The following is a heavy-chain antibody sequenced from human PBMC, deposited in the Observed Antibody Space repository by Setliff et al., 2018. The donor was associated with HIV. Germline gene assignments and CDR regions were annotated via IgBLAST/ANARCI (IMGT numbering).Heavy chain of an antibody. V-gene: IGHV4-31*03. J-gene: IGHJ4*02. CDR2: IFHSGDT. Sequence: PSETLSLTCSVSGVSVGSGDYYWHWIRQHPEKALEWIGYIFHSGDTYYNASLKSRISMSVDTSKNQFSLELTSLTAADTAVYYCATRPRIAARPFDYWGQGMLVPVSS. CDR3: ATRPRIAARPFDY. CDR1: GVSVGSGDYY. D-gene: IGHD6-6*01.